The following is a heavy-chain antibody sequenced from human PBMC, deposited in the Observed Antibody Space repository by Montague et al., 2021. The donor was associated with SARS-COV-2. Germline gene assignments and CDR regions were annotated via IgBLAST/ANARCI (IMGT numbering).Heavy chain of an antibody. CDR1: GGSINGYY. V-gene: IGHV4-59*01. D-gene: IGHD1-26*01. Sequence: SETLSLTCTVSGGSINGYYWTWIRQPPGKGLEWIGYIYYTGTTSYNPSLKSRVSISRDKSKRQFSLDLTSVTAADTAMYFCARVVAVGAFDYWGRGSLVTVS. J-gene: IGHJ4*02. CDR3: ARVVAVGAFDY. CDR2: IYYTGTT.